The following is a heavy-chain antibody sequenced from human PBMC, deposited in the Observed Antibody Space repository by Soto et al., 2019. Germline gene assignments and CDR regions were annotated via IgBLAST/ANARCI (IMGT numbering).Heavy chain of an antibody. Sequence: ASVKVSCKASGFTFTNYAMHWVRQAPGQGLEWMGGFNPGNGKTRYAQKFQGRVTITEDTSTGTAYMELSSLRSEDTAVYYCATVKSGYDTDYYYYMDVWGKGTTVTVSS. CDR2: FNPGNGKT. J-gene: IGHJ6*03. V-gene: IGHV1-3*01. D-gene: IGHD5-12*01. CDR1: GFTFTNYA. CDR3: ATVKSGYDTDYYYYMDV.